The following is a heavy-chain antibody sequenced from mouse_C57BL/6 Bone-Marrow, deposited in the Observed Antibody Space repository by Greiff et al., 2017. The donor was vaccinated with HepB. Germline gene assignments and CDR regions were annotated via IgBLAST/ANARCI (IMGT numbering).Heavy chain of an antibody. CDR1: GYTFTSYS. CDR3: ARWGYGSPFDY. CDR2: INPSSGYT. V-gene: IGHV1-4*01. D-gene: IGHD1-1*01. J-gene: IGHJ2*01. Sequence: QVQLQQSGAELARPGASVKMSCKASGYTFTSYSMHWVKQRPGQGLEWIGCINPSSGYTKYNQKFKDKATLTADKSSSTAYMQLSSLTSEDSAVYYCARWGYGSPFDYWGQGTTLTVSS.